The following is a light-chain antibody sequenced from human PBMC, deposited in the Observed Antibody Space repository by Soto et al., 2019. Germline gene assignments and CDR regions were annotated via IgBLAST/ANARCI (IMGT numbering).Light chain of an antibody. CDR2: DVL. CDR3: QRGVTSPST. CDR1: QSVSYTF. Sequence: EIVLTQSPGTLSLSPGERVTLSSLALQSVSYTFIAWYQQKPGEHPRLLLYDVLQRATDIPDSVSGGGSGTDFDLTITSREAGDLAMYYWQRGVTSPSTFGRGTRLDIK. J-gene: IGKJ4*02. V-gene: IGKV3-20*01.